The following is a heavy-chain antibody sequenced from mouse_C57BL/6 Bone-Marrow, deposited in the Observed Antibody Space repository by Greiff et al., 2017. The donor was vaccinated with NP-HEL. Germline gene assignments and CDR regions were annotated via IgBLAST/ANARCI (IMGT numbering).Heavy chain of an antibody. J-gene: IGHJ3*01. CDR2: IDPSDSYT. Sequence: QVQLQQPGAELVMPGASVKLSCKASGYTFTSYWMHWVKQRPGQGLEWIGEIDPSDSYTNYNQKVKGKSTLTVDKSSSTAYMQLSSLTSEDSAVYYCARDYYGSSPWFAYWGQGTLVTVSA. D-gene: IGHD1-1*01. CDR3: ARDYYGSSPWFAY. CDR1: GYTFTSYW. V-gene: IGHV1-69*01.